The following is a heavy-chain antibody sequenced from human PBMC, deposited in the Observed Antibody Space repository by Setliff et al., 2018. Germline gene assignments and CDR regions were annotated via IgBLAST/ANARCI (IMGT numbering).Heavy chain of an antibody. CDR2: MNPNSGNT. Sequence: ASVKVSCKACGYTFSNYDINWVRQGTGQGLEWMGWMNPNSGNTGYAQKFQGRVTMTRNTSISTVYMELTSLRYEDMAVYYCARGLRQDRSNSDVFDIWGQGTVVTVSS. CDR3: ARGLRQDRSNSDVFDI. J-gene: IGHJ3*02. V-gene: IGHV1-8*02. CDR1: GYTFSNYD. D-gene: IGHD4-4*01.